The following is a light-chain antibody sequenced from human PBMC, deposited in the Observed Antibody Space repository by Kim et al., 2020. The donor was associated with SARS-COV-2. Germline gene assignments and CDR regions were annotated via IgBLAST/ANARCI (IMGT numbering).Light chain of an antibody. Sequence: SPGERATLSCRASQSVSSSYLAWYQQRPSRAPRLLIYGASSRATGVPDRFSGSGSGTDFTLTISRLEPEDFAVYYCQQYGSSPGTFGQGTKVDIK. CDR3: QQYGSSPGT. CDR1: QSVSSSY. CDR2: GAS. V-gene: IGKV3-20*01. J-gene: IGKJ1*01.